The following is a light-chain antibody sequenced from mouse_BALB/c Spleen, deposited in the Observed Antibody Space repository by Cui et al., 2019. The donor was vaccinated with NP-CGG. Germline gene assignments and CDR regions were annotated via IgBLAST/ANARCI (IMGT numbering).Light chain of an antibody. CDR2: GTN. CDR3: ALWYSNHWV. V-gene: IGLV1*01. CDR1: TGAVTTSDY. Sequence: AVVTQESALTTSPREIVTLTCRSSTGAVTTSDYANWVQEKPDHLFTSIIGGTNNRAPGVPARFSGSLIGDKAALTITGAQTEDEAIYFCALWYSNHWVFGGGTKLTVL. J-gene: IGLJ1*01.